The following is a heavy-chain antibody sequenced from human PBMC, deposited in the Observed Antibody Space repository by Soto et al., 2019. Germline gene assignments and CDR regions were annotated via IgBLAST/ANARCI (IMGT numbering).Heavy chain of an antibody. CDR3: ARSLEGTTVTNWGDP. V-gene: IGHV1-69*01. J-gene: IGHJ5*02. Sequence: QVQLVQSGPEVKKPGSSVKVSCKASADTFNTYSVSWLRQAPGQRLERMGGITPVLGTADYAQRFAGRLTITADDSTRTIYLELSSLRSDDTAVYYCARSLEGTTVTNWGDPWGQGALVTVSS. D-gene: IGHD4-17*01. CDR1: ADTFNTYS. CDR2: ITPVLGTA.